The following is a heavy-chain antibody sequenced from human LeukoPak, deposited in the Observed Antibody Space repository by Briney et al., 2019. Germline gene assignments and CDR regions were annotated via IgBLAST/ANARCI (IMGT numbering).Heavy chain of an antibody. Sequence: GGSLRLSCAASGFTFSSYGMHWVRQAPGKGLEWVAVIWYDGSNKYYADSVKGRFTISRDNSKNTLYLQMNSLRAEDTAVYYCARGGAAAGTLYNYWGQGTLVTVSS. CDR3: ARGGAAAGTLYNY. D-gene: IGHD6-13*01. CDR1: GFTFSSYG. J-gene: IGHJ4*02. CDR2: IWYDGSNK. V-gene: IGHV3-33*01.